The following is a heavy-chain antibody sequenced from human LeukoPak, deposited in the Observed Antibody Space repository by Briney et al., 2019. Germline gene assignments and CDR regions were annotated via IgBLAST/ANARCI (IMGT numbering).Heavy chain of an antibody. J-gene: IGHJ4*02. CDR1: GFTFSSYG. CDR2: IRYDGSNK. V-gene: IGHV3-30*02. Sequence: GGSLRFSCAASGFTFSSYGMHWVRQAPGKGLEWVAFIRYDGSNKYYADSVKGRFTISRDNSKNTLYLQMNSLGAEDTAVYYCAKAQDSGSYYGCDYWGQGTLVTVSS. D-gene: IGHD1-26*01. CDR3: AKAQDSGSYYGCDY.